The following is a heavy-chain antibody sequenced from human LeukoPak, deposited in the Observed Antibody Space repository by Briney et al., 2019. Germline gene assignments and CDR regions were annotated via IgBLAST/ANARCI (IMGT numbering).Heavy chain of an antibody. J-gene: IGHJ4*02. CDR1: GGSFSGYY. Sequence: SETLSLTCAVYGGSFSGYYWSWIRQPPGKGLEWIGEINHSGSTYYNPSLKSRVTISVDTSKNQFSLKLNSVTAADTAVYYCARDLAGHFGGFYFDYWGQGTLVTVSS. CDR3: ARDLAGHFGGFYFDY. V-gene: IGHV4-34*01. D-gene: IGHD2-21*01. CDR2: INHSGST.